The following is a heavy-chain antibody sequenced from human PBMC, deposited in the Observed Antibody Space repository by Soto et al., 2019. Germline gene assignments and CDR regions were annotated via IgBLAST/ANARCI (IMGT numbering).Heavy chain of an antibody. CDR1: GGTFSSYA. CDR2: IIPIFGTA. J-gene: IGHJ6*02. CDR3: ARSGYSRHYYYYGMDV. V-gene: IGHV1-69*13. D-gene: IGHD5-18*01. Sequence: SVKVSCKASGGTFSSYAISWVRQAPGQGLEWMGGIIPIFGTANYAQKFQGRVTITADESTSTAYMELSSLRSEDTAVYYCARSGYSRHYYYYGMDVWGQGTTVTVSS.